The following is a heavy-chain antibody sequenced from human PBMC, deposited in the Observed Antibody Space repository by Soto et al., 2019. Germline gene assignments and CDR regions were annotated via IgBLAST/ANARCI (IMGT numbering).Heavy chain of an antibody. CDR3: AKVGPYDSGSYMFRYNWFGP. CDR1: GFTFSDYD. CDR2: TSSSGSTI. Sequence: GGSLRLSCAASGFTFSDYDMSWIRQAPGKGLEWVSYTSSSGSTIYYADSVKGRFTMSRDNAKNSMYLHMDSLRVEDTAVYYCAKVGPYDSGSYMFRYNWFGPWGRGTLVTVSS. J-gene: IGHJ5*02. D-gene: IGHD3-10*01. V-gene: IGHV3-11*01.